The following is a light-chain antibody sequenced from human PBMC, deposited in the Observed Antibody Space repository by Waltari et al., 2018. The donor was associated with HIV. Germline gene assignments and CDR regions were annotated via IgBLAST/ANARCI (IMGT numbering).Light chain of an antibody. CDR2: EVS. J-gene: IGLJ2*01. V-gene: IGLV2-14*01. CDR1: SSDVGGYNS. Sequence: QSALTQPASVSGSPGQSITISCTGTSSDVGGYNSVSWYQQHPGKAPKLMIYEVSNRLSGVSNRFAGSKAGNTASLTISGLQAEDEADYYCSSYTSSSTLVFGGGTKLTVL. CDR3: SSYTSSSTLV.